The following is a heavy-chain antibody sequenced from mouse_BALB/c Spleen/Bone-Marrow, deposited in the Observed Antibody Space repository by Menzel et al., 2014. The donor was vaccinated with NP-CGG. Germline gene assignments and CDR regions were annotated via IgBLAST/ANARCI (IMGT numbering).Heavy chain of an antibody. Sequence: EVQVVESGGDLLKPGGSLKLSCAASGFTFSSYGMSWVRQTPDKRLEWVATISSGGSYTYYPDSVKGRFTISRDNAKNTLYLQMSSLKSEDTAMYYCARRGYGNSYWYFDVWGAGTTVTVSS. CDR2: ISSGGSYT. CDR1: GFTFSSYG. V-gene: IGHV5-6*01. CDR3: ARRGYGNSYWYFDV. J-gene: IGHJ1*01. D-gene: IGHD2-10*02.